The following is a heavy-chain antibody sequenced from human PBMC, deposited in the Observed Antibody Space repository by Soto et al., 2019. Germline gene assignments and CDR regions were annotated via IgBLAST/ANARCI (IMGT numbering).Heavy chain of an antibody. Sequence: GGSLRLSCAASGFTFTNYAMSWVRQAPGKGLEWVSSIRDTSGDTYYADSVKGRFTVFRDNSKNTLYMQLNSLRAEDTAVYYCAKGLIVATIFPFDHWGQGTLVTVSS. CDR2: IRDTSGDT. V-gene: IGHV3-23*01. CDR3: AKGLIVATIFPFDH. D-gene: IGHD5-12*01. CDR1: GFTFTNYA. J-gene: IGHJ4*02.